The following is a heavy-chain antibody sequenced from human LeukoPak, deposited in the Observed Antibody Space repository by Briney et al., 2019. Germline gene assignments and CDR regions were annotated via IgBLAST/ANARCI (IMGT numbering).Heavy chain of an antibody. CDR3: ARDSGSYDFDY. J-gene: IGHJ4*02. V-gene: IGHV1-2*02. Sequence: ASVKVSXKASGYTFTGYYMHWVRQAPGQGLEWMGWINPNSGGTNYAQKFQGRVTMTRDTSISTVYMELSRLRSDDTAVYYCARDSGSYDFDYWGQGTLVTVSS. D-gene: IGHD1-26*01. CDR1: GYTFTGYY. CDR2: INPNSGGT.